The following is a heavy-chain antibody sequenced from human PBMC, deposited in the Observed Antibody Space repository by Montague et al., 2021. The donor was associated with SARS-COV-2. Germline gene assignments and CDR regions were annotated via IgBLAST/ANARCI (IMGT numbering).Heavy chain of an antibody. J-gene: IGHJ4*02. CDR3: ARVRLPCGGDCYSSFPVDF. D-gene: IGHD2-21*02. CDR2: ISDNGGST. Sequence: SLRLSCAAFGFSFSSYGLHWVRQSPEKGLEYVAAISDNGGSTFYXPSVKGRFTISRDNSKSTLYLQLDGVRPDDLGVYYCARVRLPCGGDCYSSFPVDFWGQGTLVIVSS. CDR1: GFSFSSYG. V-gene: IGHV3-64*01.